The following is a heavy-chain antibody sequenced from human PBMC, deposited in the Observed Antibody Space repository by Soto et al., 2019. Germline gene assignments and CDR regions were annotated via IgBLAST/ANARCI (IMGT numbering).Heavy chain of an antibody. CDR3: ARLQGGETSNSSSWFPLGYYYYYMDV. J-gene: IGHJ6*03. D-gene: IGHD6-13*01. CDR1: GGSISSSSYY. CDR2: IYYSGST. Sequence: SETLSLTCTVSGGSISSSSYYWGWIRQPPGKGLEWIGSIYYSGSTYYNPSLKSRVTISVDTSKNQFSLKLSSVTAADTAVYYCARLQGGETSNSSSWFPLGYYYYYMDVWGKGTTVTVSS. V-gene: IGHV4-39*01.